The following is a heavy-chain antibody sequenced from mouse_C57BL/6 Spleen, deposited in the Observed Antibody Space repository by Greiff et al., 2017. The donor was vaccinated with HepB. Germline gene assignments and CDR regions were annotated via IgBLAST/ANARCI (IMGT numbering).Heavy chain of an antibody. V-gene: IGHV1-69*01. CDR3: ARWGTTVGGYFDV. CDR1: GYTFTSYW. J-gene: IGHJ1*03. CDR2: IDPSDSYT. D-gene: IGHD1-1*01. Sequence: QVQLQQPGAELVMPGASVKLSCKASGYTFTSYWMHWVKQRPGQGLEWIGEIDPSDSYTNYNQKFKGKSTLTVDKSSSTAYMQLSSLTSEDSAVYYCARWGTTVGGYFDVWGTGTTVTVSS.